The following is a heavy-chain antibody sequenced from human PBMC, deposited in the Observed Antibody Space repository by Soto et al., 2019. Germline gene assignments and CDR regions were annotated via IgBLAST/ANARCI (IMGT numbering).Heavy chain of an antibody. CDR1: GYTFSRYY. CDR3: ASPMATTGLYKFYGMDF. D-gene: IGHD1-1*01. J-gene: IGHJ6*02. V-gene: IGHV1-46*01. CDR2: INPSGYST. Sequence: QVQLVQSGAEVRKPGASVKVSCKASGYTFSRYYIHWVRQAPGQGPEWMGIINPSGYSTNYAQKFEGRVTMARDTSTGTVYMELNSLPSEDTAVYYCASPMATTGLYKFYGMDFWGQGTMVTVSS.